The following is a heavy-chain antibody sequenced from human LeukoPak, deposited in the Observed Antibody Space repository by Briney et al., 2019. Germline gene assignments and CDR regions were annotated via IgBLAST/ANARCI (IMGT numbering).Heavy chain of an antibody. J-gene: IGHJ3*02. Sequence: GGSLRLSCAASGFTFSSYWMSWVRQAPGKGLEWVANIKQGGSEKYYVDSVRGRFTISRDNAKNSLYLQMNSLRAEDTAVYYCASPYGGHDAFDIWGQGTMVTVSS. V-gene: IGHV3-7*01. CDR2: IKQGGSEK. CDR3: ASPYGGHDAFDI. D-gene: IGHD3-16*01. CDR1: GFTFSSYW.